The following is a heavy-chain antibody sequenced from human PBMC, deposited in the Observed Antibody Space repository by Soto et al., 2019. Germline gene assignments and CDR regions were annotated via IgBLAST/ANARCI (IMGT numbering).Heavy chain of an antibody. CDR2: ISGGSSLI. V-gene: IGHV3-48*01. CDR3: ATRSRGYSGYVKY. D-gene: IGHD5-12*01. Sequence: EVQLVESGGGLVQPGGSLRLSCAASGFTFSSYSMSWVRQTPGKGLEWVSHISGGSSLIYYADSVKGRFTISRDNAENSVYLQMNSLRAEDTAVYYCATRSRGYSGYVKYWGQGTVVTVSS. J-gene: IGHJ4*02. CDR1: GFTFSSYS.